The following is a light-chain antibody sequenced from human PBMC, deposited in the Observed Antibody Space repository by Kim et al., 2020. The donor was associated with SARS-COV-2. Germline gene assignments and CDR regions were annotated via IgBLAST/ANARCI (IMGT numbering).Light chain of an antibody. V-gene: IGKV1-5*03. CDR2: KAS. J-gene: IGKJ2*01. CDR3: QQYNSYLYT. Sequence: SASVGDRVTITCRASQSISSWLAWYQQEPGKAPKLLIYKASSLESGVPSRFSGSGSGTEFTLTISSLQPDDFATYYCQQYNSYLYTFGQGTKLEI. CDR1: QSISSW.